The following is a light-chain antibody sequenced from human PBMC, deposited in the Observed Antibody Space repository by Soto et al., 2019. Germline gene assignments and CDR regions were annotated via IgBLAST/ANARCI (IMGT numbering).Light chain of an antibody. CDR2: GAS. CDR1: QSVSKSY. V-gene: IGKV3-20*01. Sequence: EIVLTQSPGTLSLSPGERATLSCRASQSVSKSYLAWYQQKPGQAPRLLIYGASNRATGIPDRFSGSGSGTDFTLTISRLEPEDFAVYYCQQYGSSSPITFGQGTKVEIK. CDR3: QQYGSSSPIT. J-gene: IGKJ1*01.